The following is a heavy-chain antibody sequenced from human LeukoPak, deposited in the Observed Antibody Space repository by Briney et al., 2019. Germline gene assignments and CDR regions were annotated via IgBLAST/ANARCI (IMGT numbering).Heavy chain of an antibody. CDR1: GGSFSGYY. CDR2: INHSGST. D-gene: IGHD3-9*01. V-gene: IGHV4-34*01. J-gene: IGHJ5*02. CDR3: ARLVGYYDILTGYYKGWFAP. Sequence: SETLSLTCAVYGGSFSGYYWSWIRQPPGKGLEWIGEINHSGSTNYNPSLKSRVTISVDTSKSQFSLKLSSVTAADTAVYYCARLVGYYDILTGYYKGWFAPWGQETLVTVSS.